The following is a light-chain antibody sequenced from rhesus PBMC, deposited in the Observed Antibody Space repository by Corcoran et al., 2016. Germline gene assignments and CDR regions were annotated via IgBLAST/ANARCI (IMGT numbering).Light chain of an antibody. Sequence: EIVMTQSPATLSLSPGERATLSCRASQSVSSSLAWYQQKPGQAPKLLIDGASSRATGIPDRFSGRGSGSEFTLTISSLEPEDSGVYYCQQDYSWIFTFGPGTKVDIK. CDR3: QQDYSWIFT. CDR2: GAS. J-gene: IGKJ3*01. V-gene: IGKV3-42*02. CDR1: QSVSSS.